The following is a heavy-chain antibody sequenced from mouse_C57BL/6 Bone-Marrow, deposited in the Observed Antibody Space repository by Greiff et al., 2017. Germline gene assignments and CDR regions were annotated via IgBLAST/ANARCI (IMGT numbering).Heavy chain of an antibody. V-gene: IGHV2-6-1*01. CDR1: GFSLTSYG. Sequence: QVQLKESGPGLVAPSQSLSITCTVSGFSLTSYGVHWVRQPPGKGLEWLVVIWSDGSTTYNSALKSRLSISKDNSKSQVFLKMNSLQTDDTAMYYGARHAYGNPHYFDYWGQGTTLTVAS. D-gene: IGHD2-10*02. CDR3: ARHAYGNPHYFDY. J-gene: IGHJ2*01. CDR2: IWSDGST.